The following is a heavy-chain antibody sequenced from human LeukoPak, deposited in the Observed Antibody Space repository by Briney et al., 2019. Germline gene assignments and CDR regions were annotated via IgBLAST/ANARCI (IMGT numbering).Heavy chain of an antibody. CDR2: ISAYNGNT. Sequence: GASVKVSCKASGYTFTSYGISWVRQAPGQGLEWMGWISAYNGNTNYAQKFQGRVTMTRDTSISTAYMELSRLRSDDTAVYYCARGCYYDSSGYPPSCAFDIWGQGTMVTVSS. CDR3: ARGCYYDSSGYPPSCAFDI. D-gene: IGHD3-22*01. V-gene: IGHV1-18*01. CDR1: GYTFTSYG. J-gene: IGHJ3*02.